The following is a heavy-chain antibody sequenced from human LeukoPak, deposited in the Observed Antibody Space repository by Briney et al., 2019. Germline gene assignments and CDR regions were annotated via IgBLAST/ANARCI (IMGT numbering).Heavy chain of an antibody. J-gene: IGHJ4*02. CDR1: GFTFSSYW. CDR3: ARAPHYYDSSGLGDY. CDR2: IKQDGSEK. V-gene: IGHV3-7*01. D-gene: IGHD3-22*01. Sequence: GGSLRLSCAASGFTFSSYWMSWVRQAPGKGLEWVANIKQDGSEKYYVDSVKGRFTISRDNAKNSLYLQMNSLRAEDTAVYYCARAPHYYDSSGLGDYWGQGTLVTVSS.